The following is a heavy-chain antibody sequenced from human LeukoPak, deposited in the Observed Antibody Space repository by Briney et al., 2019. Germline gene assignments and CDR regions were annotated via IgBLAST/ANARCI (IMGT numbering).Heavy chain of an antibody. J-gene: IGHJ5*02. CDR3: ARRGDVYDDWFDP. V-gene: IGHV4-59*08. CDR1: GGSFSSYY. CDR2: IYYSGST. Sequence: SETLSLTCTVSGGSFSSYYWSWIRQPPGKGLEWIGYIYYSGSTNYNPSLKSRVTISVDTSKNQYSLKLSSVTAADTAVYYCARRGDVYDDWFDPWGQGTLVTVSS. D-gene: IGHD5/OR15-5a*01.